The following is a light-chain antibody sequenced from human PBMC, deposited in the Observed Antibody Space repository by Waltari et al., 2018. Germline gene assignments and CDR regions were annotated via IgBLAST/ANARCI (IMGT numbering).Light chain of an antibody. V-gene: IGKV1-9*01. J-gene: IGKJ3*01. Sequence: DIQLTQPPSFLSASVRDRVNITCRARQDISTYLAWYQIKPGKAPKLLIHAVSTLQAGVPSRFSGGGSGTEFTLTISSLQPEDFATYYCQQLSGYPFTFGPGTKVDIK. CDR3: QQLSGYPFT. CDR1: QDISTY. CDR2: AVS.